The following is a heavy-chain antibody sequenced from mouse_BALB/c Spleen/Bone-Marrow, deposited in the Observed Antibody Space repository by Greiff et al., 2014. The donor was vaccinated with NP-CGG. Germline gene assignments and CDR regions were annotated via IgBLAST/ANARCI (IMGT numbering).Heavy chain of an antibody. Sequence: DVMLVESGGGLVQPGGSRKLSCAASGFTFRSFGMHWVRQAPEKGLEWVAYICGGRRIIYYADTGKGRFTISRDNPKKNLFLQMTSLRSEDTAIYYCARKDYFGYAAMDYWGHGTSVTVSS. J-gene: IGHJ4*01. CDR1: GFTFRSFG. V-gene: IGHV5-17*02. D-gene: IGHD1-2*01. CDR3: ARKDYFGYAAMDY. CDR2: ICGGRRII.